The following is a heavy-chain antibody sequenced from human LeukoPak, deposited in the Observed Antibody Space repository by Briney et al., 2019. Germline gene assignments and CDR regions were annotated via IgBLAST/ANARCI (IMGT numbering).Heavy chain of an antibody. J-gene: IGHJ4*02. CDR3: ARDVYYYDSSSYYSNYFYY. CDR2: INTSGTT. Sequence: SETLSLICIVSGGSISSYYWSWIRQPAGKGLEWVGRINTSGTTNYNPSLKRRVTRSVNTSKNHFSLKLSSVTAADTAVYYCARDVYYYDSSSYYSNYFYYWGQGTLVTVSS. V-gene: IGHV4-4*07. CDR1: GGSISSYY. D-gene: IGHD3-22*01.